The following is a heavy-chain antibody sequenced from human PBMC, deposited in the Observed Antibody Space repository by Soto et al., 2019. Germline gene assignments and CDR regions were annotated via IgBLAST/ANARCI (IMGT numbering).Heavy chain of an antibody. J-gene: IGHJ6*03. D-gene: IGHD3-3*01. Sequence: ASVKVSCKASGYTFTSYAMHWVRQAPGQRLEWMGWINAGNGNTKYSQKFQGRVTITRDTSASTAYMELSSLRSEDTAVYYCAREMSIFGVAEIYYYYYMDVWGKGTTVTV. CDR1: GYTFTSYA. CDR2: INAGNGNT. V-gene: IGHV1-3*01. CDR3: AREMSIFGVAEIYYYYYMDV.